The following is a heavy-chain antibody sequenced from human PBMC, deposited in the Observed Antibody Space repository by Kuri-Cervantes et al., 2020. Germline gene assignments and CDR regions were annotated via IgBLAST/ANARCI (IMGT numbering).Heavy chain of an antibody. CDR1: GFTFDDYG. D-gene: IGHD3-10*02. Sequence: GGSLRLSCAASGFTFDDYGMSWVRQAPGKGLEWVSGINWNGGSTGYADSVKGRFTISRDNSKNSLYLQMNSLRTEDTALYYCAKAMFGESPIYGMDVWGQGTTVTVSS. V-gene: IGHV3-20*04. J-gene: IGHJ6*02. CDR3: AKAMFGESPIYGMDV. CDR2: INWNGGST.